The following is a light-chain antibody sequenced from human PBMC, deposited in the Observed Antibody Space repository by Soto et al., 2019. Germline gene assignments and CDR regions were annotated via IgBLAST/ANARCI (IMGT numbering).Light chain of an antibody. Sequence: DIQMTQSPSSLSASVGDRVTITCRASQDISSYLAWYQQKPGKVPMLLIYAASTLQAGVPSRFSGSGSGTDFTLTISRLQPEDVATYYCQTYNSAPSLTFGGGTKVEIK. CDR2: AAS. J-gene: IGKJ4*01. CDR1: QDISSY. CDR3: QTYNSAPSLT. V-gene: IGKV1-27*01.